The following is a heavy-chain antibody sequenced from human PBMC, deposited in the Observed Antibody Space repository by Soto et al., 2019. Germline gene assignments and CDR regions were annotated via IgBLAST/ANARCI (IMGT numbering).Heavy chain of an antibody. CDR1: GFTFSSYS. Sequence: PGGSLRLSCAASGFTFSSYSMNWVRQAPGKGLEWVSSISSSSYIYYADSVKGRFTISRDNAKNSLYLQMNSLRAEDTAVYYCARVLTYCSGGSCFGNDAFDIWGQGTMVTVSS. CDR2: ISSSSYI. J-gene: IGHJ3*02. CDR3: ARVLTYCSGGSCFGNDAFDI. D-gene: IGHD2-15*01. V-gene: IGHV3-21*01.